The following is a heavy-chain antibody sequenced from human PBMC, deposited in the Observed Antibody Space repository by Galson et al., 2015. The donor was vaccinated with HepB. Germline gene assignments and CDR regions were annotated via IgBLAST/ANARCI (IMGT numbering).Heavy chain of an antibody. Sequence: SLRLSCAASGFTVSGSYMSWVRQAPGKGLEWVSVIYSGGSTYYADSVKGRFTISRDNSKNTLYLQMNSLRADDTAVYYCARALRDGYNNYHYYGMDVWGQGTMVTVSS. V-gene: IGHV3-53*01. J-gene: IGHJ6*02. CDR2: IYSGGST. CDR1: GFTVSGSY. D-gene: IGHD5-24*01. CDR3: ARALRDGYNNYHYYGMDV.